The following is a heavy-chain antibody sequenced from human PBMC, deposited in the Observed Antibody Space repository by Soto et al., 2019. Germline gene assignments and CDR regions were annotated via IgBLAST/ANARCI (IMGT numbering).Heavy chain of an antibody. V-gene: IGHV4-39*01. Sequence: QLQLQESGPGLVKPSETLSLTCTVSGDSVTISDSYWGWIRQPPGKGLEWIGSIHYSGSTYYNPSLKSRVTISGDTSKKQVSLKLTSVTAADAAVYYCAAHDSGGYYSEYWGQGTLVTVST. CDR2: IHYSGST. J-gene: IGHJ4*02. D-gene: IGHD3-22*01. CDR1: GDSVTISDSY. CDR3: AAHDSGGYYSEY.